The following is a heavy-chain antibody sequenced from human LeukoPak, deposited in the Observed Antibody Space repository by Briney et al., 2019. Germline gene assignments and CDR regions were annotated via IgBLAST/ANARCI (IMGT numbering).Heavy chain of an antibody. V-gene: IGHV1-18*01. CDR3: ARDVGSGYYDSSGLLYFQH. Sequence: AASVKVSCKASGGTFSSYAISWVRQAPGQGLEWMGWISAYNGNTNYAQKLQGRVTMTTDTSTSTAYMELRSLRSDDTAVYYCARDVGSGYYDSSGLLYFQHWGQGTLVTVSS. CDR1: GGTFSSYA. D-gene: IGHD3-22*01. CDR2: ISAYNGNT. J-gene: IGHJ1*01.